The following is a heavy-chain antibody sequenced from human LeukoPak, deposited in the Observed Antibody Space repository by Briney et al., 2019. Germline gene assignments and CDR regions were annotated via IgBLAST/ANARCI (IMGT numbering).Heavy chain of an antibody. CDR2: ICYTGNT. CDR3: ARHKSGIDWFDP. D-gene: IGHD1-14*01. V-gene: IGHV4-39*01. J-gene: IGHJ5*02. Sequence: SETLSLTCTLSGDSISSSGYCWGWIRQPPGKGLECVGVICYTGNTYYNPSLKSRVTISVDTSKNQFSLRLSSVTDADTAVYYCARHKSGIDWFDPWGQGTLVTVSS. CDR1: GDSISSSGYC.